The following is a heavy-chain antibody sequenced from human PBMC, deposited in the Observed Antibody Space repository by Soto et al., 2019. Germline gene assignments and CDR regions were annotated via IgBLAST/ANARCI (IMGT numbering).Heavy chain of an antibody. Sequence: QVHLQESGPGLVKPSGTLSLTCAVSGGSITTNWWSWVRQRPGKGLEWIGEIYHSGTTNYNPSLRGRVIIVIDKSNNLFSLNLNSVTAADSAIYYCARHIAVPRTRGFDYWGQGNLVTVSS. CDR3: ARHIAVPRTRGFDY. D-gene: IGHD6-19*01. J-gene: IGHJ4*02. CDR1: GGSITTNW. CDR2: IYHSGTT. V-gene: IGHV4-4*02.